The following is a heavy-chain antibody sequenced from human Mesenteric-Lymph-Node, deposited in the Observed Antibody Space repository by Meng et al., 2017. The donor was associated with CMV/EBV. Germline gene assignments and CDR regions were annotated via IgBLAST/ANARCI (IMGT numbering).Heavy chain of an antibody. CDR1: GGTFSSYA. D-gene: IGHD3-22*01. J-gene: IGHJ4*02. CDR3: ARWDRDDSSGYYSD. V-gene: IGHV1-69*10. Sequence: SVKVSCKASGGTFSSYAISWVRQAPGQGLEWMGGIIPILGIANYAQKFQGRVTITADKSTSTAYMELSSLRSEDTAVYYRARWDRDDSSGYYSDWGQGTLVTVSS. CDR2: IIPILGIA.